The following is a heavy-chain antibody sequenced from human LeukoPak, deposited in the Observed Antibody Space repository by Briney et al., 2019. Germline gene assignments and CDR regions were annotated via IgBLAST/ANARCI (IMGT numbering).Heavy chain of an antibody. CDR3: ARDGRIAVAGSQDYFDY. J-gene: IGHJ4*02. D-gene: IGHD6-19*01. V-gene: IGHV1-18*01. CDR2: ISAYNGNT. Sequence: GASVKVSCKASGYTFTSYGISWVRQAPGQGLEWMGWISAYNGNTNYAQKPQGRVTMTTDTSTSTAYMELRSLRSDDTAVYYCARDGRIAVAGSQDYFDYWGQGTLVTVSS. CDR1: GYTFTSYG.